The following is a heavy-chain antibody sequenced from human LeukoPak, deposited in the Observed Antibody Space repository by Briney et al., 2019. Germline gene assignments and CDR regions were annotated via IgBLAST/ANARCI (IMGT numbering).Heavy chain of an antibody. D-gene: IGHD1-1*01. CDR2: IGTASDT. CDR3: ARGPPRGKYYYMDV. J-gene: IGHJ6*03. Sequence: QPGGSLRLSCAAPGFTFSSSDMHWVRQPTGQGLEWVSTIGTASDTYYPGSVEGRFTLSRDNAKNSLYLQMNSLTAGDTAVYYCARGPPRGKYYYMDVWGKGTTVTVSS. CDR1: GFTFSSSD. V-gene: IGHV3-13*01.